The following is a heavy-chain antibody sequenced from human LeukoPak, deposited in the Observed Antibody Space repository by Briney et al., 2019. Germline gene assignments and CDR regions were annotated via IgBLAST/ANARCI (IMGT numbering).Heavy chain of an antibody. Sequence: GGSLRLSCAASGFTVSSNYMSWVRQAPGKGLEWVSVIYSGGSTYYADSVKGRFTISRDNSKNTLYLRMNSLRAEDTAVYYCARARRRDGFDYWGQGTLVTVSS. J-gene: IGHJ4*02. CDR3: ARARRRDGFDY. D-gene: IGHD5-24*01. CDR2: IYSGGST. CDR1: GFTVSSNY. V-gene: IGHV3-66*01.